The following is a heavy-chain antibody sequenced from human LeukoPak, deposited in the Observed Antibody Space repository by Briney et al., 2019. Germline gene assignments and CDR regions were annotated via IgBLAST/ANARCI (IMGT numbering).Heavy chain of an antibody. CDR3: AKDRPNYYGTNGHYYRRDGDC. CDR2: IYSGGST. V-gene: IGHV3-53*01. CDR1: GFTVSSNY. J-gene: IGHJ4*02. Sequence: GGSLRLSCAASGFTVSSNYMSWVRQAPGKGLEWVSVIYSGGSTYYADSVKGRFTISRDNSKNTLYLQMNSLRAEDTAVYYCAKDRPNYYGTNGHYYRRDGDCWGQGTLVTVSS. D-gene: IGHD3-22*01.